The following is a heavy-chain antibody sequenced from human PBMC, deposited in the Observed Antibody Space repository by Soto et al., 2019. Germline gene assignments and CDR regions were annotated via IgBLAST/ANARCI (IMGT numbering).Heavy chain of an antibody. D-gene: IGHD6-19*01. CDR3: ARDGRLLAVAGYFDY. J-gene: IGHJ4*02. CDR1: GFTFSSYS. Sequence: GGSLRLSCAASGFTFSSYSMNWVRQAPGKGLEWVSSISSSSSYIYYADSVKGRFTISRDNAKNSLYLQMNSLRAEDTAVYYCARDGRLLAVAGYFDYWGQGTLVTVSS. CDR2: ISSSSSYI. V-gene: IGHV3-21*01.